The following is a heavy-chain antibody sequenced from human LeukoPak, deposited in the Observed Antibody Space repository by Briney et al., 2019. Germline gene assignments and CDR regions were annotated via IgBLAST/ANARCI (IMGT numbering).Heavy chain of an antibody. V-gene: IGHV4-30-4*01. CDR2: IYYSGST. CDR1: GGSISSGDYY. J-gene: IGHJ6*02. Sequence: PSETLSLTCTVSGGSISSGDYYWSWIRQPPGKGLEWIGYIYYSGSTYYNPSLKSRVTISVDTSKNQFSLKLSSVTAADTAVYYCARGRINNYDYYGMDVWGQGTTVTVSS. D-gene: IGHD3-22*01. CDR3: ARGRINNYDYYGMDV.